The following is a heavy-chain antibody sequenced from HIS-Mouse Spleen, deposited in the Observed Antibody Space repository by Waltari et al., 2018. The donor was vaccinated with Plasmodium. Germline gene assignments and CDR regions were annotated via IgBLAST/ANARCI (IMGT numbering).Heavy chain of an antibody. V-gene: IGHV4-34*01. CDR3: ARGRRMVVVTAPRGFFDY. Sequence: QVQLQQWGAGLLKPSETLSLTCAVYGGSFSGYYWSWIRQPPGKGLEWIGEINHSGSTNYNPSLKVRVTISLDTSKNQFSLKLSSVTAADTAVYYCARGRRMVVVTAPRGFFDYWGQGTLVTVSS. CDR2: INHSGST. J-gene: IGHJ4*02. D-gene: IGHD2-21*02. CDR1: GGSFSGYY.